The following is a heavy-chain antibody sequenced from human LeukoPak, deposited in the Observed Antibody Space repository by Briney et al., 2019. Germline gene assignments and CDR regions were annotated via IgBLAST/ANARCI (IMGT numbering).Heavy chain of an antibody. CDR1: GGSISSYY. J-gene: IGHJ4*02. V-gene: IGHV4-59*01. D-gene: IGHD6-19*01. CDR2: IYYSGST. Sequence: SETLSLTCTVSGGSISSYYWSWIRQPPGKGLEWIGYIYYSGSTNYNPPLKSRVTISVDTSKNQFSLKLSSVTAADTAVYYCARVSSAVAGKTFDYWGQGTLVTVSS. CDR3: ARVSSAVAGKTFDY.